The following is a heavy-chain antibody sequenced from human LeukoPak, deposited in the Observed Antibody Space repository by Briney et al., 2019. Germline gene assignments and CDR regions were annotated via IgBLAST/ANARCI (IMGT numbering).Heavy chain of an antibody. CDR2: INSDGSTT. Sequence: GGSLRLSCAASGFTFSNAWMSWVRHAPGKGLLWVSRINSDGSTTTYADSVKGRFTISRDNAKNTLYLQVNSLRAVDTAVYFCASLGNSYNGGFDIWGQGTMVTVSS. V-gene: IGHV3-74*01. CDR1: GFTFSNAW. CDR3: ASLGNSYNGGFDI. J-gene: IGHJ3*02. D-gene: IGHD3-10*01.